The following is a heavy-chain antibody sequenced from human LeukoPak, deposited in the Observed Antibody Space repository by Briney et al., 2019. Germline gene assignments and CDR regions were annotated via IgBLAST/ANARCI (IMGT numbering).Heavy chain of an antibody. V-gene: IGHV3-23*01. CDR1: GFTFSSYV. D-gene: IGHD3-22*01. J-gene: IGHJ4*02. Sequence: GGSLRLSCAASGFTFSSYVMSWVRQAPGKGLEWVSTISTGGSTYYAGSVKGRFTISRDNSKNTLYLQINSLRAEDTALYYCARDAPNYYDSSGFDYWGQGTLVTVSS. CDR2: ISTGGST. CDR3: ARDAPNYYDSSGFDY.